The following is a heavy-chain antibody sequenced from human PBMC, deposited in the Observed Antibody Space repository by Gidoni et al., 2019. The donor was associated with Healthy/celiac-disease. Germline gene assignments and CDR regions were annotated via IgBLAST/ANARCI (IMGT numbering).Heavy chain of an antibody. V-gene: IGHV4-31*03. CDR1: GGSISSGGYY. CDR2: IYYSGRT. D-gene: IGHD1-26*01. J-gene: IGHJ4*02. CDR3: ARDTGAGATQY. Sequence: QVQLQESGPGLVKPSQTLSLTCPVSGGSISSGGYYWSWIRQHPGKGLEWIGYIYYSGRTYYNPSLKSRVTISVDTSKNQFSRKLSSVTAADTAVYYCARDTGAGATQYWGQGTLVTVSS.